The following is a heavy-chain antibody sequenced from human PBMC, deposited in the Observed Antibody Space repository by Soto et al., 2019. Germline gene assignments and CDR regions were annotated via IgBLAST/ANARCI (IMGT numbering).Heavy chain of an antibody. CDR1: EGSFSTGDYS. CDR3: ARDWGYDPDPTYYYGMDV. CDR2: IYYKSRWYN. V-gene: IGHV6-1*01. Sequence: PSETLSLTCAVSEGSFSTGDYSWNWIRQSPSRGLEWLGRIYYKSRWYNDYSESLKSRIAIIPDTSRNQFSLQLNSVIPEDTAVYYCARDWGYDPDPTYYYGMDVWGQGTKVTVSS. D-gene: IGHD5-12*01. J-gene: IGHJ6*02.